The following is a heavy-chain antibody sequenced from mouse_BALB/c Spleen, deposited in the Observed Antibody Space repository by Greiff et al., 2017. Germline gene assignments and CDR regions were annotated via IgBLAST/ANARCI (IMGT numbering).Heavy chain of an antibody. CDR1: GYAFSSYW. D-gene: IGHD2-2*01. CDR3: ARYGYDAWFAY. V-gene: IGHV1-80*01. Sequence: VQLQQSGADLVRPGSSVKISCKASGYAFSSYWMNWVKQRPGQGLEWIGQIYPGDGDTNYNGKFKGKATLTADKSSSTAYMQLSSLTSEDSAVYFCARYGYDAWFAYWGQGTLVTVSA. J-gene: IGHJ3*01. CDR2: IYPGDGDT.